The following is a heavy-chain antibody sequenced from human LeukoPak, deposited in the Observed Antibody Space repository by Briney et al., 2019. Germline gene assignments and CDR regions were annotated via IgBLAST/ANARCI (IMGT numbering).Heavy chain of an antibody. J-gene: IGHJ4*02. CDR3: ARDRGYSSSWYVDY. CDR2: IKKDGSEK. V-gene: IGHV3-7*01. D-gene: IGHD6-13*01. CDR1: GFTFSSYW. Sequence: GGSLRLSCAASGFTFSSYWMSWVRQAPGKGLEWVANIKKDGSEKYYVDSVKGRFTISRDNAKTSLYLQMNSLRAEDTAVYYCARDRGYSSSWYVDYWGQGTLVTVSS.